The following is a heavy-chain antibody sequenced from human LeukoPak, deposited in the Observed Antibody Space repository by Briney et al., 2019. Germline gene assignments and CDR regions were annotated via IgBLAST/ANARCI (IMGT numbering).Heavy chain of an antibody. V-gene: IGHV4-34*01. CDR2: INHSGST. Sequence: PSETLSLTCAVYGGSFSGYYWSWLRQPPGKGLEWIGEINHSGSTNYNPSLKSRVTISVDTSKNQFSLKLSSVTAADTAVYYCARVPIRSYDPFDYWGQGTLVTVSS. CDR1: GGSFSGYY. CDR3: ARVPIRSYDPFDY. D-gene: IGHD1-26*01. J-gene: IGHJ4*02.